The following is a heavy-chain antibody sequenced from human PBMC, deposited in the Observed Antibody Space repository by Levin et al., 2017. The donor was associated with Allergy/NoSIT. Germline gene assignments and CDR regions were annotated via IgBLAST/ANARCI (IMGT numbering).Heavy chain of an antibody. Sequence: GESLKISCAASGFTFSSYAMHWVRQAPGKGLEWVAVISYDGSNKYYADSVKGRFTISRDNSKNTLYLQMNSLRAEDTAVYYCARESDIWGQGTLVTVSS. J-gene: IGHJ4*02. CDR1: GFTFSSYA. CDR3: ARESDI. D-gene: IGHD2-15*01. CDR2: ISYDGSNK. V-gene: IGHV3-30-3*01.